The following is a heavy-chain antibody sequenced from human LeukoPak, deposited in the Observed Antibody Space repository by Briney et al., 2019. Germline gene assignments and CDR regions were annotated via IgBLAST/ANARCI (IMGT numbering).Heavy chain of an antibody. J-gene: IGHJ4*02. V-gene: IGHV3-23*01. CDR3: ARGNYIAVAAFDY. CDR2: ISGSGGST. D-gene: IGHD6-19*01. CDR1: GFTFSSYG. Sequence: PGGSLRLSCAASGFTFSSYGMSWVRQAPGKGLEWVSAISGSGGSTYYADSVKGRFTISRDNSKNTLYLQMNSLRAEDTAVYYCARGNYIAVAAFDYWGQGTLVTVSS.